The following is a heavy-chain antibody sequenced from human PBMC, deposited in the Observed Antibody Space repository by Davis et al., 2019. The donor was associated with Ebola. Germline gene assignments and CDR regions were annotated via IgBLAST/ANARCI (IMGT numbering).Heavy chain of an antibody. CDR3: ARDGSGSYYYYYGMDV. J-gene: IGHJ6*02. D-gene: IGHD3-10*01. CDR2: IIPILGIA. V-gene: IGHV1-69*04. Sequence: SVKVSCKASGGTFSSYTISWVRQAPGQGLEWMGRIIPILGIANYAQKFQGRVTITADKSTSTAYMELSSLRSEDTAVYYCARDGSGSYYYYYGMDVWGQGTTVTVSS. CDR1: GGTFSSYT.